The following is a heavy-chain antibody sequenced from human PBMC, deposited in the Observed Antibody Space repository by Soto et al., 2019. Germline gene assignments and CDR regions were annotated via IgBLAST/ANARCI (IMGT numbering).Heavy chain of an antibody. V-gene: IGHV4-61*01. J-gene: IGHJ4*02. D-gene: IGHD3-22*01. CDR3: ARVRSSGYYGLLDY. CDR2: IYYSGST. CDR1: GGSVSNSSFY. Sequence: SETLSLTCAVSGGSVSNSSFYWSWIRQPPGERLEWIGNIYYSGSTNYNPSLKSRVTISVHTSKDQFSLKLTSVTAADTAVYYCARVRSSGYYGLLDYWGQGTLVTVFS.